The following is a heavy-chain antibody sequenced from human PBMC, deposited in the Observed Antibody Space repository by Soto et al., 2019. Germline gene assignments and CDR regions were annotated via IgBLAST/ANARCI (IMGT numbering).Heavy chain of an antibody. V-gene: IGHV4-59*01. J-gene: IGHJ4*02. Sequence: KPSETLSLTCTVPGGSISSYYWSWIRQPPGKGLKWVGDIYNSGNTNYNPSLKSRVTMSVDTSNNLFSLTLKLRFVTDADTAVYYCESGRGAYYFDYWGQGTLDTVSP. CDR3: ESGRGAYYFDY. CDR2: IYNSGNT. CDR1: GGSISSYY.